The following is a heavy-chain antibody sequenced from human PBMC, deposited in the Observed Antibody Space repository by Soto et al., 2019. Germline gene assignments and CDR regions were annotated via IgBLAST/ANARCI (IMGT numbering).Heavy chain of an antibody. CDR1: GFTFSSYW. D-gene: IGHD3-16*01. Sequence: EVQLVESGGGLVQPGGSLRVSCAASGFTFSSYWMSWVRQAPGKGLQWVANIKRDGSEKYYVDSVKGRFIISRDNANISLYLQMTVLRVEDTAVYYCATHVWEGWAVFGSNTYSYYHGMDVWGQGTTVTVSS. V-gene: IGHV3-7*05. J-gene: IGHJ6*02. CDR2: IKRDGSEK. CDR3: ATHVWEGWAVFGSNTYSYYHGMDV.